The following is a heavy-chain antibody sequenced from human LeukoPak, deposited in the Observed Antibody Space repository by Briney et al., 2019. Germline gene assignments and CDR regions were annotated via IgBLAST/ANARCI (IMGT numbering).Heavy chain of an antibody. D-gene: IGHD1-26*01. V-gene: IGHV1-18*01. CDR2: ISAQHGQT. CDR1: GYSENFYG. Sequence: ASVKVSCKTSGYSENFYGITWVRQVAGQGLEWMGWISAQHGQTEYAPNSQDRVTMTTDTYTNTAYMELRSLRSDDTAVYYCARETMSSGSYLFDYWGQGTLVTVSS. J-gene: IGHJ4*02. CDR3: ARETMSSGSYLFDY.